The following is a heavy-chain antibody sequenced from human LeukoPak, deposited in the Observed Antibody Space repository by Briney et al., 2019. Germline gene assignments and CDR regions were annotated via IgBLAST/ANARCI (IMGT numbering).Heavy chain of an antibody. CDR1: GFTVSSNY. D-gene: IGHD6-13*01. V-gene: IGHV3-53*04. J-gene: IGHJ3*02. CDR2: IYSGGST. Sequence: GGSLRLSCAASGFTVSSNYMSWVRQAPGKGLEWVSVIYSGGSTYYSNSVKGRVTISRHNSKNTPYLQMNTLRAEATAVYYCATHSIAAAANAFDIWGQGTMVTVSS. CDR3: ATHSIAAAANAFDI.